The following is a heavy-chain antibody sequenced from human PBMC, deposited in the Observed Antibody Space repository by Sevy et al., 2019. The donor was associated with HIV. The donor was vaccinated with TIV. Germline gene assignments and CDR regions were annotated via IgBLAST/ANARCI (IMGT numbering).Heavy chain of an antibody. V-gene: IGHV4-4*07. CDR3: ARARYCSGGSCYSAYYYYGMDV. J-gene: IGHJ6*02. Sequence: SETLSLTCTVSGGSISSYYWSWIRQPAGKGLEWIGRIYTSGSTNYNPSLKSRVTMSVDTSKNQFSRKLGSVTAADTAVYYCARARYCSGGSCYSAYYYYGMDVWGQGTTVTVSS. CDR1: GGSISSYY. CDR2: IYTSGST. D-gene: IGHD2-15*01.